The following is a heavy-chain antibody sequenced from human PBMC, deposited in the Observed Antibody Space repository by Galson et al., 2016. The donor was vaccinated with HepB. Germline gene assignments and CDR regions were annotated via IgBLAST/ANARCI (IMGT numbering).Heavy chain of an antibody. V-gene: IGHV4-39*01. Sequence: TLSLTCTVSGGPISTNNGYWGWVRQPPGKGLEWIGTVYYSGATFHNTSLKRRVSIFVDKSKNQLSLKLNSVTAADTAVYYCARRTYGSGIDYWGQGTLVIVSS. CDR3: ARRTYGSGIDY. CDR2: VYYSGAT. CDR1: GGPISTNNGY. J-gene: IGHJ4*02. D-gene: IGHD3-10*01.